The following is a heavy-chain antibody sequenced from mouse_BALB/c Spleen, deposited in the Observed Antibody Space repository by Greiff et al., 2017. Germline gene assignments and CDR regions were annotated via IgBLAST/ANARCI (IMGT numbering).Heavy chain of an antibody. CDR3: ARSSPYYRYDFAY. CDR1: GFTFTDYY. J-gene: IGHJ3*01. CDR2: IRNKANGYTT. V-gene: IGHV7-3*02. D-gene: IGHD2-14*01. Sequence: EVKLMESGGGLVQPGGSLRLSCATSGFTFTDYYMSWVRQPPGKALEWLGFIRNKANGYTTEYSASVKGLFTISRDNSQSILYLQMNTLRAEDSATYYCARSSPYYRYDFAYWGQGTLVTVSA.